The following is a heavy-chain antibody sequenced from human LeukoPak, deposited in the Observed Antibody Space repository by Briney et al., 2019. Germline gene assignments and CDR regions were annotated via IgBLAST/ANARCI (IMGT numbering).Heavy chain of an antibody. V-gene: IGHV4-31*03. J-gene: IGHJ6*02. Sequence: PSQTLSLTCTVSGGSISSGGYYWSWIRQHPGKGLEWIGYIYYSGSTYYNPSLKSRVTISVDTSKNQFSLKLSSVTAADTAVYYCAREFVDTSLLGEYYYYGMDVWGQGTTVTVSS. CDR2: IYYSGST. CDR1: GGSISSGGYY. D-gene: IGHD5-18*01. CDR3: AREFVDTSLLGEYYYYGMDV.